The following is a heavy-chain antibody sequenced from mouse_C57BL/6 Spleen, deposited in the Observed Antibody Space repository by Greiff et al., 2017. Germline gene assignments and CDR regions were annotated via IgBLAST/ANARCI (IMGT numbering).Heavy chain of an antibody. CDR1: GYAFSSSW. CDR2: IYPGDGDT. J-gene: IGHJ4*01. D-gene: IGHD1-1*01. V-gene: IGHV1-82*01. CDR3: ASGSKGYYAMDY. Sequence: VQLQQSGPELVKPGASVKISCKASGYAFSSSWMNWVKQRPGKGLEWIGRIYPGDGDTNYNGKFKGKATLTADKSTSTAYMQLISLTSEDSAVYFCASGSKGYYAMDYWGQGTSVTVSS.